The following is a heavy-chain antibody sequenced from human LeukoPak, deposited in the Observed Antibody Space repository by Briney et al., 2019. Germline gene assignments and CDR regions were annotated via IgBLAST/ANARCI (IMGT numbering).Heavy chain of an antibody. D-gene: IGHD3-3*01. CDR3: AKDTIFGVVTSPDSYFDY. CDR1: GFTFDDYA. V-gene: IGHV3-9*01. Sequence: GGSLRLSCAASGFTFDDYAMHRVRQAPGKGLEWVSGISWNSGSIGYADSVKGRFTISRDNAKNSLYLQMNSLRAEDTALYYCAKDTIFGVVTSPDSYFDYWGQGTLVTVSS. J-gene: IGHJ4*02. CDR2: ISWNSGSI.